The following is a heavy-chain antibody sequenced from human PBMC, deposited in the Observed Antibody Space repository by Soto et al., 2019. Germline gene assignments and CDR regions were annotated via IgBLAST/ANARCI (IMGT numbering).Heavy chain of an antibody. CDR2: IVPIFGTA. V-gene: IGHV1-69*01. Sequence: QVQLVQSGAEVKKPGSSVKVSCRTSGGTFSNYAISWVRQAPGQGLEWMGGIVPIFGTATYAQKFQGRVTITAAESTSTAYMELSSLSSDDTAVYYCASPTGKLDYWGQGTLVTVSS. CDR1: GGTFSNYA. J-gene: IGHJ4*02. CDR3: ASPTGKLDY. D-gene: IGHD2-8*02.